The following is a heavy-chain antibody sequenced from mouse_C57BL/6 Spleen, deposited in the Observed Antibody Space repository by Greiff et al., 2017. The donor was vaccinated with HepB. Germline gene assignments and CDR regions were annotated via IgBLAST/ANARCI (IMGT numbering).Heavy chain of an antibody. CDR3: ARTDRIKY. CDR2: ISSSGST. Sequence: EVKLLESGPGLVIPSPSLSLTCTVTGYSITSGCGWNWIRQFPGNLLEWVGYISSSGSTNYNPSLKSRISFTRDTSKNQFFLQLNAVTTEDTATYYCARTDRIKYGGEGTTPTVSS. CDR1: GYSITSGCG. V-gene: IGHV3-1*02. D-gene: IGHD2-14*01. J-gene: IGHJ2*01.